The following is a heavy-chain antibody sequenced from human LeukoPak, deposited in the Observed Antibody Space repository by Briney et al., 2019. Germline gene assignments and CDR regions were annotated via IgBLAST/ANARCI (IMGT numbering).Heavy chain of an antibody. Sequence: SETLSLTCSVSGGSISSYYWSWIRQPAGKGLEWIGRIYTSGSTNYNPSLKSRVTMSVDTSKNQFSLKLSSVTAADTAVYYCAKSTYYYDTFVNAFDLWGQGTVVTVSS. CDR2: IYTSGST. V-gene: IGHV4-4*07. CDR1: GGSISSYY. D-gene: IGHD3-22*01. J-gene: IGHJ3*01. CDR3: AKSTYYYDTFVNAFDL.